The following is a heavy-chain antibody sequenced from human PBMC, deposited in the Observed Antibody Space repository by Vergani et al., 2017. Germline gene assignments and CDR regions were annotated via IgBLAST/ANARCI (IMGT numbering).Heavy chain of an antibody. V-gene: IGHV4-34*01. Sequence: QVQLQEWGAGLLKTSETLSLTCGVSGGSFSDYYWSWIRQAPGMGLEWIGEVNHGGSTNYNPSLKSRVSISVDTSKNQFSLQLTSVTAADSALYFCSSIARAPTRRNPPPDYWGLGILVTVSS. CDR2: VNHGGST. J-gene: IGHJ4*02. CDR3: SSIARAPTRRNPPPDY. D-gene: IGHD3-16*02. CDR1: GGSFSDYY.